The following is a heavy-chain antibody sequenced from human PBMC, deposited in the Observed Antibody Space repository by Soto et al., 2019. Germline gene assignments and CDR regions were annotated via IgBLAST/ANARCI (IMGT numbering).Heavy chain of an antibody. V-gene: IGHV5-10-1*01. CDR1: GYSFTTYW. D-gene: IGHD6-6*01. CDR3: ANSRQEQLSCFVY. CDR2: IDPSDSYI. J-gene: IGHJ4*02. Sequence: PGESLKISCKASGYSFTTYWISWVRQMSGKGLEWMGRIDPSDSYITYSPSLQGRITISVDRSNNTAFLHLTSLEASDTAIYYCANSRQEQLSCFVYWGQGSLVTVSS.